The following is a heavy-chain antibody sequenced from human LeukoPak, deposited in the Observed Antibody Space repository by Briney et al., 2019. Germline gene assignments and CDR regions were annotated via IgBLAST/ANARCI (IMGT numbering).Heavy chain of an antibody. CDR2: ISAYNGNT. CDR1: GYTFTSYG. Sequence: ASVKVSCKASGYTFTSYGISWVRQAPGQGLEWMGWISAYNGNTNYAQKLQGRVTMTTDTSTSTAYMELRSLRSDDTAVYYCASSQYYYDSSGYFPRYYYYGMDVWGQGTTVTVSS. J-gene: IGHJ6*02. D-gene: IGHD3-22*01. V-gene: IGHV1-18*01. CDR3: ASSQYYYDSSGYFPRYYYYGMDV.